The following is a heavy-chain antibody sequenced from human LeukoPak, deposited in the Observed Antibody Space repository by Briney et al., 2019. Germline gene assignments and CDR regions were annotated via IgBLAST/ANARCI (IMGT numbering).Heavy chain of an antibody. CDR2: IYYSGST. J-gene: IGHJ6*02. D-gene: IGHD4-17*01. Sequence: SQTLSLTCTVSGGSISSGDHYWSWIRQPPGKGLEWIGYIYYSGSTYYNPSLKSRVTISVDTSKNQFSLKLSSVTAADTAVYYCARYGDSDYYYYGMDVWGQGTTVTVSS. CDR3: ARYGDSDYYYYGMDV. CDR1: GGSISSGDHY. V-gene: IGHV4-30-4*01.